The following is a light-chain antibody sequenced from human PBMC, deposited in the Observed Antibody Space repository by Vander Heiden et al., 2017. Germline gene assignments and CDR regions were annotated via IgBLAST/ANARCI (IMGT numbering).Light chain of an antibody. V-gene: IGLV2-11*01. J-gene: IGLJ1*01. CDR3: CSYAGSHTSLYV. CDR2: EVT. CDR1: SSDVGGYNY. Sequence: QSALTQPGSVSGSPGQSLTISCTGTSSDVGGYNYASWYQQHQGKAPNLMIYEVTKRPSGVPDRFSGSKSGNTASLTISGLQAEDEADYYCCSYAGSHTSLYVFGTGTKVTVL.